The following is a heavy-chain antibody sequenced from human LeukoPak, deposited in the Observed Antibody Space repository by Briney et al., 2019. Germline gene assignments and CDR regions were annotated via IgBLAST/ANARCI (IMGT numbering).Heavy chain of an antibody. CDR1: GGSLSSYY. V-gene: IGHV4-59*12. CDR3: ARARRVGGSYFQAWFDP. D-gene: IGHD1-26*01. J-gene: IGHJ5*02. Sequence: SETLSLTCTVSGGSLSSYYWSWIRRPPGKGLEWIGSIYYSGSTYYNPSLKSRVTISIDTSKNQFSLKLSSVTAADTAVYYCARARRVGGSYFQAWFDPWGQGTLVTVSS. CDR2: IYYSGST.